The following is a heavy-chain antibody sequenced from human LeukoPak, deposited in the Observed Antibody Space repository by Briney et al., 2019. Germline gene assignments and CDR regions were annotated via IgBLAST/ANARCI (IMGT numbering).Heavy chain of an antibody. J-gene: IGHJ3*02. V-gene: IGHV3-48*01. CDR2: ISSSSSTI. CDR3: ARDRSSGWFHHDAFDI. Sequence: GGSLRLSCAASGFTFSSYSMNWVRQAPGKGLECVSYISSSSSTIYYADSVKGRFTISRDNAKNSLYLQMNSLRVEDTAVYYCARDRSSGWFHHDAFDIWGQGTMVTVSS. CDR1: GFTFSSYS. D-gene: IGHD6-19*01.